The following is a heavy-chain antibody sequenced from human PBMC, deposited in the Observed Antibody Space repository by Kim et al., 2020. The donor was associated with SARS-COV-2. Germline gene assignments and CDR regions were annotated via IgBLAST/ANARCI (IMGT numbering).Heavy chain of an antibody. D-gene: IGHD6-13*01. CDR3: ARAGTAAGADAFDV. Sequence: NPALTSRLTISVDTSKNQLSLRLTSVTAADTAVYYCARAGTAAGADAFDVWGQGTMVTVSS. J-gene: IGHJ3*01. V-gene: IGHV4-59*01.